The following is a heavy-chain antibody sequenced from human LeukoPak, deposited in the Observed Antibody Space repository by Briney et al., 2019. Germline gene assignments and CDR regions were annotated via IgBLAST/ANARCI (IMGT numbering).Heavy chain of an antibody. CDR1: GFTFSSYA. J-gene: IGHJ3*02. CDR2: IRGSGGST. Sequence: GGSLRLSCAASGFTFSSYAMSWVRQAPGKGLEWVSAIRGSGGSTYYADSVKGRFTISRDNSKNTLYLQMNSLRAEDTAVYYCAKTYYDFWSPDAFDIWGQGTMVTVSS. CDR3: AKTYYDFWSPDAFDI. D-gene: IGHD3-3*01. V-gene: IGHV3-23*01.